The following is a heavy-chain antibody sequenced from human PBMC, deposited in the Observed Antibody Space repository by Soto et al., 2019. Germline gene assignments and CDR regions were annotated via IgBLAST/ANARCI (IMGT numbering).Heavy chain of an antibody. CDR3: AKGYYDFWSGYYNAFDI. Sequence: GGSLRLSCAASGFTFSSYAMSWVRQAPGKGLEWVSAISGSGGSTNYGDSVKGRFTISRDNSKNTLYLQMNSLRAEDTAVYYCAKGYYDFWSGYYNAFDIWGQGTMVTVSS. CDR2: ISGSGGST. J-gene: IGHJ3*02. D-gene: IGHD3-3*01. CDR1: GFTFSSYA. V-gene: IGHV3-23*01.